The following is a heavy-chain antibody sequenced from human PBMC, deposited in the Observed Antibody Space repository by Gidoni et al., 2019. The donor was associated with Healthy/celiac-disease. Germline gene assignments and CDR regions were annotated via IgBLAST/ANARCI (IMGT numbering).Heavy chain of an antibody. D-gene: IGHD6-19*01. CDR3: ARVQQWLVPYNYYDMDV. CDR1: GFTFSSYG. J-gene: IGHJ6*02. V-gene: IGHV3-21*01. Sequence: EVQLVESGGGMVKPVGSLRRACAASGFTFSSYGMNWVRQAPGKGLEWVSSISSSSSYIYYADSVKGRFTISRDNAKNSLYLQMNSLRAEDTAVYYCARVQQWLVPYNYYDMDVWGQGTTVTVSS. CDR2: ISSSSSYI.